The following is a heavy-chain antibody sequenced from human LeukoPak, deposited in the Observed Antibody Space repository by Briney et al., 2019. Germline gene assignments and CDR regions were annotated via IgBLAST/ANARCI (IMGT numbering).Heavy chain of an antibody. D-gene: IGHD3-9*01. CDR2: INPNSGGT. V-gene: IGHV1-2*02. J-gene: IGHJ4*02. CDR3: ARVPPPPLRYFDWLSAYYFDY. CDR1: GYTFTGYY. Sequence: GASVKVSCKASGYTFTGYYMHWVRQAPGQGLEWMGWINPNSGGTNYAQKFQGRVTMTRDTSISTAYMELSSLRSEDTAVYYCARVPPPPLRYFDWLSAYYFDYWGQGTLVTVSS.